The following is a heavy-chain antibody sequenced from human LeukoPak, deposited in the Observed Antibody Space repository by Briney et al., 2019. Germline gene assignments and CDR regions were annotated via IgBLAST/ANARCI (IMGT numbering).Heavy chain of an antibody. J-gene: IGHJ6*03. CDR1: GFSFSSYW. V-gene: IGHV3-7*01. CDR3: ARLSAYYYGSYFHYYMDV. D-gene: IGHD3-10*01. Sequence: GGSLRLSCEGSGFSFSSYWMTWVRQLPGKGPEWVANIRQDESERYFADSVKGRFTISRDNAKKSVYLHMSGLRAEDTALYYCARLSAYYYGSYFHYYMDVWGKGTTVTVSS. CDR2: IRQDESER.